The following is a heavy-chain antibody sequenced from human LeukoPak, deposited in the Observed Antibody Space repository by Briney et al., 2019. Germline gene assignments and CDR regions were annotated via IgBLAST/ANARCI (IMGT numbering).Heavy chain of an antibody. CDR3: ARGSRDDYSNPPFDH. CDR1: GFTFSSYS. D-gene: IGHD4-11*01. J-gene: IGHJ4*02. V-gene: IGHV3-21*01. CDR2: ISSSSSYI. Sequence: GGSLRLSCAASGFTFSSYSMNWVRQAPGKGLEWVSSISSSSSYIYYADSVKGRFTISRDNAKNSLYLQMNSLRAGDTAVYYCARGSRDDYSNPPFDHWGQGTLVTVSS.